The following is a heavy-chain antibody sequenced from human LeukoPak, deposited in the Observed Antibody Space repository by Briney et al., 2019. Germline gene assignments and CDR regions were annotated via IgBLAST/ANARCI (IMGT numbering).Heavy chain of an antibody. CDR3: AKDSSSGIFDY. CDR2: ITGSGDIT. J-gene: IGHJ4*02. V-gene: IGHV3-23*01. Sequence: GGSLRLSCAASGFTFSSYGMSWVRQAPGKGLEWVSAITGSGDITYYADYVKGRFTIPRDNSKNTLYLQMNSLRAEDTALYYCAKDSSSGIFDYWGQGTLVTVSS. D-gene: IGHD3-22*01. CDR1: GFTFSSYG.